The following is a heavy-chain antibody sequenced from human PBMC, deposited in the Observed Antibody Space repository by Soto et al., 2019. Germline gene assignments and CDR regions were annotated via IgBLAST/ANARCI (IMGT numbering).Heavy chain of an antibody. V-gene: IGHV3-30*18. J-gene: IGHJ4*02. CDR3: AKSPYDSSGYYYYFHY. Sequence: GGSLRLSCAASGFTFSSYGMHWVRQAPGKGLERVADVSFDGSDEHYADSVKGRFTISRDNSKNTLYLQMNSLSAEDTVVYYCAKSPYDSSGYYYYFHYWGQGTLVTVSS. D-gene: IGHD3-22*01. CDR2: VSFDGSDE. CDR1: GFTFSSYG.